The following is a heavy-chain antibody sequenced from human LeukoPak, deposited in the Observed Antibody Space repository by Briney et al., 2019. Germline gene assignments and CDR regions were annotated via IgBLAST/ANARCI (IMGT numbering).Heavy chain of an antibody. J-gene: IGHJ4*02. Sequence: PGGSLRLPCAASGFTFSSYWMSWVRQAPGKGLEWVANIKQDGSEKYYVDSVKGRFTISRDNAKNSLYLQMNSLRAEDTAVYYCARESIAAAGYYFDYWGQGTLVTVSS. V-gene: IGHV3-7*01. CDR3: ARESIAAAGYYFDY. CDR1: GFTFSSYW. D-gene: IGHD6-13*01. CDR2: IKQDGSEK.